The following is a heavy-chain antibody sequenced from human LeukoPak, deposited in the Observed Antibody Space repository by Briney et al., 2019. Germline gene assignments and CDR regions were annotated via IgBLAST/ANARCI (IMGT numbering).Heavy chain of an antibody. CDR2: ISTYNANT. V-gene: IGHV1-18*01. D-gene: IGHD2-8*01. J-gene: IGHJ4*02. Sequence: ASVKVSCKASGYSFTSYGISWVRRAPGQGLEWMGWISTYNANTNYALKLQGRVTLTTDTSTSTAYMELKSLRSDDTAVYYCAREECSIGVCYPSGYWGQGILVTVSS. CDR3: AREECSIGVCYPSGY. CDR1: GYSFTSYG.